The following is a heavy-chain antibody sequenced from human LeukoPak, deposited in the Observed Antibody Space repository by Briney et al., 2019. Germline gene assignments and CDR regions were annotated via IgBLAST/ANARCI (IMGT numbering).Heavy chain of an antibody. CDR1: GFTFSSYD. V-gene: IGHV3-13*01. D-gene: IGHD3-10*01. Sequence: GVSLRLSCAASGFTFSSYDMHWVRQATGKGLEWVSAIGTAGDTYYPGSVKGRFTISRENAKNSLYLQMNSLRAGDTAVYYCARGLRGSGSLADNWGQGTLVTVSS. J-gene: IGHJ4*02. CDR2: IGTAGDT. CDR3: ARGLRGSGSLADN.